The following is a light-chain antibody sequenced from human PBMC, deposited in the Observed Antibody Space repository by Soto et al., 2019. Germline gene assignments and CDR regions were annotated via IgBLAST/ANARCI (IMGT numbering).Light chain of an antibody. CDR3: SSYTSSSTLEYV. V-gene: IGLV2-14*01. CDR1: SSDGGGYKY. Sequence: QSVLTQPASVSGSPGQSITISCTGTSSDGGGYKYVSWYQQHPGKAPKLMIYDVSNRPSGVSNRFSGSKSGNTASLTISGLQAEDEADYYCSSYTSSSTLEYVFGTGTKVTVL. CDR2: DVS. J-gene: IGLJ1*01.